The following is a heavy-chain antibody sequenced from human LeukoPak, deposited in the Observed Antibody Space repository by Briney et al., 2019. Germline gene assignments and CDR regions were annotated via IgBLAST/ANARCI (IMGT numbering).Heavy chain of an antibody. J-gene: IGHJ4*02. CDR2: IRYDGSNK. V-gene: IGHV3-30*02. D-gene: IGHD3-22*01. Sequence: GGSLRLSCAASGFTFSSYAMHWVRQAPGKGLEWVAFIRYDGSNKYYADSVKGRFTISRDNSKNTLYLQMNSLRAEDTAVYYCAKMLGGVVVITSDFDYWGQGTLVTVSS. CDR3: AKMLGGVVVITSDFDY. CDR1: GFTFSSYA.